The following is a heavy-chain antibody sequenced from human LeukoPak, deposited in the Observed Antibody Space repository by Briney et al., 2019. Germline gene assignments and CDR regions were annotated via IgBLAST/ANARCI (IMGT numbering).Heavy chain of an antibody. CDR1: GYTFTSYY. Sequence: ASVKVSCKASGYTFTSYYMHWVRQAPGQGLEWMGIINPSGGSTSYAQKFQGRVTMTRDTSTSTVYMELSSLRSEDTAVYYCALNSGWYFGDYWGQGTLVTVSS. V-gene: IGHV1-46*01. D-gene: IGHD6-19*01. CDR2: INPSGGST. CDR3: ALNSGWYFGDY. J-gene: IGHJ4*02.